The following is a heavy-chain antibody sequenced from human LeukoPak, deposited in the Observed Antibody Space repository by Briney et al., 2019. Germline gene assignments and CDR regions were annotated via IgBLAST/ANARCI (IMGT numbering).Heavy chain of an antibody. D-gene: IGHD6-19*01. Sequence: GGSLRLSCAGSGFTFSNYAMSWVRQAPGKGLEWVSAISGSADSTYYADSVKGCFTISRDNSKNTLFLRMDSLRVDDTAMYYCAKLPADSSDTNWGQGTLVTVSS. V-gene: IGHV3-23*01. CDR1: GFTFSNYA. CDR2: ISGSADST. J-gene: IGHJ4*02. CDR3: AKLPADSSDTN.